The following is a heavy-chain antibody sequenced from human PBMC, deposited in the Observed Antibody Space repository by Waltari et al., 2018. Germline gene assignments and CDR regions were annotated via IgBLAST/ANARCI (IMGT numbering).Heavy chain of an antibody. CDR3: AREGRGAARPEYFQH. D-gene: IGHD6-6*01. V-gene: IGHV3-33*01. J-gene: IGHJ1*01. Sequence: QVQLVESGGGVVQPGRSLRLSCAASGFTFSSYGMHWVRQAPGKGLEWVAVIWYDGSNKYYADSVKGRFTISRDNSKNTLYLQMNSLRAEDTAVYYCAREGRGAARPEYFQHWGQGTLVTVSS. CDR1: GFTFSSYG. CDR2: IWYDGSNK.